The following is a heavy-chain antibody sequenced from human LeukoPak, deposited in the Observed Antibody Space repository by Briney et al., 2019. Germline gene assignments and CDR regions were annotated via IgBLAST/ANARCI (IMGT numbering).Heavy chain of an antibody. Sequence: SETLSLTCTVSGGSISSSSYYWGWIRQPPGKGLEWIGSIYYSGSTYYNPSLKSRVTISVDTSKNQFSLKLSSVTAADTAVYYCARVMIPIVGASDYWGQGTLVTVSS. D-gene: IGHD1-26*01. J-gene: IGHJ4*02. V-gene: IGHV4-39*01. CDR1: GGSISSSSYY. CDR2: IYYSGST. CDR3: ARVMIPIVGASDY.